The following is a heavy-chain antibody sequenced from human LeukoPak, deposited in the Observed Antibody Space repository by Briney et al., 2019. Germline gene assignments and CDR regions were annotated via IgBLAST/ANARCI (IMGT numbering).Heavy chain of an antibody. V-gene: IGHV3-21*01. CDR3: ARDPYSSAATDY. CDR2: ISSSSSYI. CDR1: GFTCSSYS. Sequence: PGGSLRLSCAASGFTCSSYSMNWVRQAPGKGLEWVSSISSSSSYIYYADSVKGRFTISRDNAKNSLYLQMNSLRAEDTAVYYCARDPYSSAATDYWGQGTLVTVSS. J-gene: IGHJ4*02. D-gene: IGHD6-19*01.